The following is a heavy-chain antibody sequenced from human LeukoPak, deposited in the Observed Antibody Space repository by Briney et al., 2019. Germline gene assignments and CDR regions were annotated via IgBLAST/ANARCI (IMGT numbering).Heavy chain of an antibody. Sequence: GASVTVSCTTFGYSFSNYYWNWVRQAPGQGLEWMGMINPSDGSTTYARKFQGRVAMTRDTSTSTVYMELSSLRSEDTAVYYCARDRGDSSGYYYPDFDYWGQGTLVTVSS. CDR3: ARDRGDSSGYYYPDFDY. CDR2: INPSDGST. CDR1: GYSFSNYY. J-gene: IGHJ4*02. V-gene: IGHV1-46*01. D-gene: IGHD3-22*01.